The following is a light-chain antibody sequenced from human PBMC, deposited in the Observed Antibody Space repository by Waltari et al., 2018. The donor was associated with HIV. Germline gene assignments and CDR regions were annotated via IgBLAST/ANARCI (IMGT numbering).Light chain of an antibody. CDR3: LQHISFPSYIGPRIRYT. V-gene: IGKV1-17*01. CDR2: AAS. CDR1: QGIRND. J-gene: IGKJ2*01. Sequence: DIQMTQSPSSLSASVGDRVTITCRASQGIRNDLGWYQQKPGKAPKRLIYAASSLQSGVPSRFSGSGSGTEFTFTISSLQPEDFTSSYCLQHISFPSYIGPRIRYTFGQGTKLEIK.